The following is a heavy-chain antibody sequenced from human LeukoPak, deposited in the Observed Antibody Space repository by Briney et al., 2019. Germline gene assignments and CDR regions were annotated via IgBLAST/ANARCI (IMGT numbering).Heavy chain of an antibody. CDR3: AGESYGGAFDI. Sequence: SETLSLTCTVSGGSISSYYWSWIRQPPGKGLEWIGYIYYSGSTNYNPSLKSRVTISVDTSKNQFSLKLSSVTAADTAVYYCAGESYGGAFDIWGQGTMVTVSS. CDR2: IYYSGST. CDR1: GGSISSYY. J-gene: IGHJ3*02. V-gene: IGHV4-59*01. D-gene: IGHD4-23*01.